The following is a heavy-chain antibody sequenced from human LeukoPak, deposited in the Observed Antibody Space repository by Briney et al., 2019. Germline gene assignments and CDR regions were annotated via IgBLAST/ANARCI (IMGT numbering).Heavy chain of an antibody. V-gene: IGHV3-7*01. D-gene: IGHD1-26*01. CDR2: IKQDGSEK. Sequence: GGCLRLSRAASGYTFSIYWMSGVRQAPGKGREGVANIKQDGSEKYYVDSVKGRFTISRDNAKNSLYLQMNSLRGEDTAVYYCARAVGATWVNYFDYWGQGTLVTVSS. CDR1: GYTFSIYW. CDR3: ARAVGATWVNYFDY. J-gene: IGHJ4*02.